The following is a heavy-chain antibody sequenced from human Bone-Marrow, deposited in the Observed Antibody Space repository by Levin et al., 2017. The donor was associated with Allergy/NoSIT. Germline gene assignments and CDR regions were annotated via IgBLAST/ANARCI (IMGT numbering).Heavy chain of an antibody. CDR1: GGSTSAYY. V-gene: IGHV4-59*01. CDR3: ARDKGYYFDY. D-gene: IGHD2-15*01. Sequence: SCTVSGGSTSAYYWNWIRQPPGKGLEWIGYINDSGRTNYNSSLKSRVTMSLDTSTNQFSLRLGSVTAADPARYYCARDKGYYFDYWGQGTLVTVSS. J-gene: IGHJ4*02. CDR2: INDSGRT.